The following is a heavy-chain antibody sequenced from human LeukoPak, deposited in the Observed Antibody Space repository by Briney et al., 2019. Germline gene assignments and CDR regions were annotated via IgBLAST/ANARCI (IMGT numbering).Heavy chain of an antibody. Sequence: GGSLRLSCAASGFTVSSNYMSWVRQAPGKGLEWVSYVSSSDSTTYYAGSVKGRFTISRDNAKNSLYLQMNSLRAEDTAVYYCARTMTTVTTSDVDYYYYGMDVWGQGTTVTVSS. D-gene: IGHD4-11*01. V-gene: IGHV3-11*01. CDR1: GFTVSSNY. J-gene: IGHJ6*02. CDR3: ARTMTTVTTSDVDYYYYGMDV. CDR2: VSSSDSTT.